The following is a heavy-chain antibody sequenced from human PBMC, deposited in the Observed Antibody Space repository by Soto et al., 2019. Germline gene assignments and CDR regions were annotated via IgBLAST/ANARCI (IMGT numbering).Heavy chain of an antibody. CDR1: GFSFSTTG. CDR3: ARTWQWPNGFDS. V-gene: IGHV3-30*03. J-gene: IGHJ5*01. Sequence: PGGSLRLSCAASGFSFSTTGMNWVRQAPGKGLEWVAVIAYDGSNKYYADSVRGRFAISRDNSKNTLFLQMNSLGPDDTALYYCARTWQWPNGFDSWGQGTLVTVSS. CDR2: IAYDGSNK. D-gene: IGHD6-19*01.